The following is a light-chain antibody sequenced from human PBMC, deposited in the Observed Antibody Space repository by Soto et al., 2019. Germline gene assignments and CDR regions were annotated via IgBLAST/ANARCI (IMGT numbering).Light chain of an antibody. CDR3: QQYNNWPWT. CDR2: GAS. V-gene: IGKV3-15*01. Sequence: EVGVTQSPSTLSVSTGERATLSCRASQSVSSDLAWYQQKPGQAPRLLIYGASTRATGIPARFSGSGSGTEFTLTISSLQSEDFAVYYCQQYNNWPWTFGQGTMVDIK. J-gene: IGKJ1*01. CDR1: QSVSSD.